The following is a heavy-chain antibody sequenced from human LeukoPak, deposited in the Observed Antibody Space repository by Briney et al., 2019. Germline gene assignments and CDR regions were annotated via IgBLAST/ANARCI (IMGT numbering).Heavy chain of an antibody. CDR2: IYPGDADT. CDR1: GYRFTNYW. D-gene: IGHD3-10*01. J-gene: IGHJ6*03. CDR3: ARTGSTYYYYMDV. V-gene: IGHV5-51*01. Sequence: GESLKISCKSSGYRFTNYWIGWLRQMPGKGLEWMGIIYPGDADTRYSPSFQGQVTISADKSISTAYLQWSSLKASDTAMYYCARTGSTYYYYMDVWGKGTTVTVSS.